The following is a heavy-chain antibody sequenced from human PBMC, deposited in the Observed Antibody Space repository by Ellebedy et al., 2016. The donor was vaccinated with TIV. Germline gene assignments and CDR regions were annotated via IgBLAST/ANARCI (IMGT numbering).Heavy chain of an antibody. CDR3: VRGRGRRDYCYMDV. D-gene: IGHD2-15*01. CDR2: ISSSGSPT. CDR1: TLTFSTYS. J-gene: IGHJ6*03. V-gene: IGHV3-48*01. Sequence: GGSLRLXXAASTLTFSTYSFNWVRQAPGKGLEWVSYISSSGSPTYYADSVKGRFTISRDNANKSLFLQMNSLRVEDTAVYHCVRGRGRRDYCYMDVWGRGTTVTVSS.